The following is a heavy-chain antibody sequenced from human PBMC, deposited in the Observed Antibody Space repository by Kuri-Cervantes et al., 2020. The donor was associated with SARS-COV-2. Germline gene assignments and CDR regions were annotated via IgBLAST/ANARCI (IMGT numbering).Heavy chain of an antibody. CDR2: INPNSGGT. D-gene: IGHD1-7*01. V-gene: IGHV1-2*02. CDR3: ARDPWNYAHFDY. J-gene: IGHJ4*02. CDR1: GYTFTGYH. Sequence: ASVKVSCKASGYTFTGYHMHWVRQAPGQGLEWMGWINPNSGGTNYAQKFQGRVTMTRDTSISTAYMELSRLRSDDTAVYYCARDPWNYAHFDYWGQGTLVTVSS.